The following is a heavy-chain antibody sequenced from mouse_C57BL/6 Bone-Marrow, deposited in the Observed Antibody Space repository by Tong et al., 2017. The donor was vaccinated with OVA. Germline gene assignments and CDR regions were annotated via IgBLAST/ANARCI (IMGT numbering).Heavy chain of an antibody. CDR3: NGPITTAPLDY. Sequence: EVQLQQSGAELVRSGASVKLSCTASGFNIKDYYMHWVKQRPEQGLEWIGWIDPENGDTEYAPKFQGKATMTADTSSNTAYLQRSSMTSEDTAAYYSNGPITTAPLDYWGQGTPVTVAS. D-gene: IGHD1-2*01. CDR1: GFNIKDYY. CDR2: IDPENGDT. V-gene: IGHV14-4*02. J-gene: IGHJ4*01.